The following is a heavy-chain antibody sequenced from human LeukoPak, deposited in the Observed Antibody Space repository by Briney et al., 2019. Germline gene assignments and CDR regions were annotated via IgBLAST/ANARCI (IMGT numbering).Heavy chain of an antibody. V-gene: IGHV3-7*03. Sequence: GGSLRLSCAASGFTFSSYWMSWVRQAPGKGLEWVANIKQDGREKYYVDSVKGRFTISRDNAKNSLYLQMNSLRAEDTAVYYCARGKKYQLLMTFDYWGQGTLVTVSS. D-gene: IGHD2-2*01. CDR3: ARGKKYQLLMTFDY. CDR2: IKQDGREK. J-gene: IGHJ4*02. CDR1: GFTFSSYW.